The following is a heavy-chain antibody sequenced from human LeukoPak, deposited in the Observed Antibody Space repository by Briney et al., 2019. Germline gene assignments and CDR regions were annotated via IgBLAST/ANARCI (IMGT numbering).Heavy chain of an antibody. Sequence: KPSETLSLTCAVCGGSFSGYYWSWIRQPPGKGLEWIGEINHSGSTNYNPSLKSRVTISVDTSKNQFSLKLSSVTAADTAVYYCARGGGATPLDYWGQGTLVTVSS. V-gene: IGHV4-34*01. D-gene: IGHD1-26*01. CDR1: GGSFSGYY. J-gene: IGHJ4*02. CDR2: INHSGST. CDR3: ARGGGATPLDY.